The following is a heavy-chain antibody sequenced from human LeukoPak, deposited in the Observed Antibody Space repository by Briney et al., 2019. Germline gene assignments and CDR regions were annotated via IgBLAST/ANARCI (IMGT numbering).Heavy chain of an antibody. CDR3: ARRGRNYYGSGVYYFDY. J-gene: IGHJ4*02. V-gene: IGHV4-39*01. CDR1: GGSISSSSYY. Sequence: PSETLSLTCTVSGGSISSSSYYWGWIRQPPGKGLEGIGSIYYSGSTYYNPSLKSRVTISVDTSKNQFSLKLSSVTAADTAMYYCARRGRNYYGSGVYYFDYWGQGTLVTVSS. D-gene: IGHD3-10*01. CDR2: IYYSGST.